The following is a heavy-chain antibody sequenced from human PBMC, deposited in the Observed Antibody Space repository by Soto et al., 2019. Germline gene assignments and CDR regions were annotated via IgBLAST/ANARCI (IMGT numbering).Heavy chain of an antibody. CDR2: IWYDGSNK. Sequence: QVQLVESGGGVVQPGRSLRLSCAASGFTFSSYGMHWVRQAPGKGLEWVAFIWYDGSNKYYADSVKGRFTISRDNSKNTLYLQMNSLRAEDTAVYYCARGEQESGVQPIDYWGQGTLVTVSS. J-gene: IGHJ4*02. CDR3: ARGEQESGVQPIDY. V-gene: IGHV3-33*01. CDR1: GFTFSSYG. D-gene: IGHD3-3*01.